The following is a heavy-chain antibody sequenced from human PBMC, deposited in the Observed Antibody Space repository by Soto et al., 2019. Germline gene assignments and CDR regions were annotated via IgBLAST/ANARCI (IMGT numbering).Heavy chain of an antibody. CDR3: ASPRVSSGYAYFDY. J-gene: IGHJ4*02. Sequence: QVQLVESGGGVVQPGRSLRLSCAASGFTFSSYAMHWVRQAPGKGLEWVAVISYDGSNKYYADSVKGRFTISRDNSKNTLYLQMNSLRAEDTAVYYCASPRVSSGYAYFDYWGQGTLVTVSS. V-gene: IGHV3-30-3*01. CDR2: ISYDGSNK. D-gene: IGHD3-22*01. CDR1: GFTFSSYA.